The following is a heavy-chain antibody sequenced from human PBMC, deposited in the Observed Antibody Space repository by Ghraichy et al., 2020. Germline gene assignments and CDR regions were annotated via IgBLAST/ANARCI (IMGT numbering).Heavy chain of an antibody. CDR3: ARILWFGESPPAFDY. CDR1: GGSISSSSYY. J-gene: IGHJ4*02. D-gene: IGHD3-10*01. V-gene: IGHV4-39*01. CDR2: IYYSGST. Sequence: SETLSLTCTVSGGSISSSSYYWGWIRQPPGKGLEWIGSIYYSGSTYYNPSLKSRVTISVDTSKNQFSLKLSSVTAADTAVYYCARILWFGESPPAFDYWGQGTLVTVSS.